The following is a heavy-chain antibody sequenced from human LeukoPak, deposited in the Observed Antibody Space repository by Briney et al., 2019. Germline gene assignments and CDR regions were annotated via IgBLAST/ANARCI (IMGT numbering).Heavy chain of an antibody. Sequence: PGGSLRLSCAASGFTFSSYSMNWVRQAPGKGLEWVSSISSSSYIYYADSVKGRFTISRDNAKNSLYLQMNSLRAEDTAVYYCARDRGGEFILDAFDIWGQGTMVTVSS. J-gene: IGHJ3*02. CDR1: GFTFSSYS. V-gene: IGHV3-21*01. CDR3: ARDRGGEFILDAFDI. D-gene: IGHD3-10*01. CDR2: ISSSSYI.